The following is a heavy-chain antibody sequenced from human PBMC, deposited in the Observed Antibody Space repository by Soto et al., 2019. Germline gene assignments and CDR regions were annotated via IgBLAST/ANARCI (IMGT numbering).Heavy chain of an antibody. V-gene: IGHV3-9*01. CDR3: AKEKGMVRGGFDY. CDR1: GFTFDDYA. CDR2: ISWNSGSI. Sequence: EVQLVESGGGLVQPGRSLRLSCAASGFTFDDYAMHWVRQAPGKGLEWVSGISWNSGSIGYADSVKGRFTISRDNAKNSLYLQRNSLRAEDTAVYYCAKEKGMVRGGFDYWGQGTLVTVSS. J-gene: IGHJ4*02. D-gene: IGHD3-10*01.